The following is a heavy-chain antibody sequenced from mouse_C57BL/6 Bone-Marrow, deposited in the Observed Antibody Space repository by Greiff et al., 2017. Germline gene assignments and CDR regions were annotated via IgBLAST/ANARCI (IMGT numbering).Heavy chain of an antibody. V-gene: IGHV5-4*03. J-gene: IGHJ4*01. D-gene: IGHD1-3*01. Sequence: EVKLVESGGGLVKPGGSLKLSCAASGFTFSSYAMSWVRQTPEKRLEWVATISDGGSYTYYPDNVKGRFTISRDNAKNNLYLQMGHLKSEDTAMYYCARQLIHYWGQGTSVTVSS. CDR1: GFTFSSYA. CDR3: ARQLIHY. CDR2: ISDGGSYT.